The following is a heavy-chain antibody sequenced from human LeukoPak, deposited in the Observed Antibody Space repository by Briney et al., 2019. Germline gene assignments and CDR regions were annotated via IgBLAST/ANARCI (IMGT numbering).Heavy chain of an antibody. CDR3: ARVIAAAGTNYYYYYYMDV. Sequence: LRASVKVSCKASGYTFTSYGISWVRQAPGQGLEWMGWISAYNGNTNYAQKLQGRVTMTTDTSTSTAYMELRSLRSDDTAVYYCARVIAAAGTNYYYYYYMDVWGKGTTVTISS. V-gene: IGHV1-18*01. D-gene: IGHD6-13*01. J-gene: IGHJ6*03. CDR2: ISAYNGNT. CDR1: GYTFTSYG.